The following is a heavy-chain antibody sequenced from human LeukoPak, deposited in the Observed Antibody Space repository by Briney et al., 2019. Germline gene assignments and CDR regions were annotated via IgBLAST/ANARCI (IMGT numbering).Heavy chain of an antibody. J-gene: IGHJ4*02. D-gene: IGHD4-17*01. CDR1: GFTFSSYS. V-gene: IGHV3-21*01. Sequence: GGSLRLSCAASGFTFSSYSMNWVGQAPGKGRKGVSSISISRSSYMYYADSVKGRFTIPRDNAKNSLYLQMSSLRAEDTAVYYCARDLYGDSDFDYRGQGTLVTVSS. CDR3: ARDLYGDSDFDY. CDR2: ISISRSSYM.